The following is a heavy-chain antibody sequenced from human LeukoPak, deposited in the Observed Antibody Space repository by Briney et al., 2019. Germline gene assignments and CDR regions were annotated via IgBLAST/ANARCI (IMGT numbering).Heavy chain of an antibody. V-gene: IGHV4-34*01. D-gene: IGHD3-22*01. CDR1: GGSFSGYY. Sequence: ETLSLTCAVYGGSFSGYYWSWIRQPPGKGLEWIGEINHSGSTNYNPSLKSRVTISVDTSKNQFTLKLSSVTAADTAVYYCAREYYYDSSGYYYWGQGTLVTVSS. CDR3: AREYYYDSSGYYY. J-gene: IGHJ4*02. CDR2: INHSGST.